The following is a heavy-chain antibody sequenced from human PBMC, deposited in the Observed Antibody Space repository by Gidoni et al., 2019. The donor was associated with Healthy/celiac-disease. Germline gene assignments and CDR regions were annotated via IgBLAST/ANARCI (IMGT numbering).Heavy chain of an antibody. V-gene: IGHV3-30-3*01. J-gene: IGHJ4*02. CDR2: ISYDGSNK. Sequence: QVQLVESGGGVVQPGRSLTLSCAASGFTFSSYAMHWVRQAPGKGLEWVAVISYDGSNKYYADSVKGRFTISRDNSKNTLYLQMNSLRAEDTAVYYCARDQQLAHFDYWGQGTLVTVSS. CDR3: ARDQQLAHFDY. D-gene: IGHD6-6*01. CDR1: GFTFSSYA.